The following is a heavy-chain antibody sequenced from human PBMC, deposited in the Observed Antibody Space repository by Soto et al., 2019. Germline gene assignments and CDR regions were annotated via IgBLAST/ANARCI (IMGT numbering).Heavy chain of an antibody. CDR1: GYTFTNYY. D-gene: IGHD6-13*01. CDR2: INPSGGST. CDR3: ARQQLVSYWFDP. J-gene: IGHJ5*02. Sequence: ASVKVSCKASGYTFTNYYMHWVRQAPGQGLEWMGIINPSGGSTSYAQKFQGRVTMTRDTPTSTVYLELSSLRSEDTAVYYRARQQLVSYWFDPWGQGTLVTVSS. V-gene: IGHV1-46*01.